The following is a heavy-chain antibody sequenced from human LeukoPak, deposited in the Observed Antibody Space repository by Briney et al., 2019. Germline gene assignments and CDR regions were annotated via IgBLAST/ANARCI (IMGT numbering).Heavy chain of an antibody. V-gene: IGHV1-18*01. D-gene: IGHD3-3*01. CDR2: IIAYNGNT. CDR3: ARDRGYDFWSGYSPRWFDG. Sequence: ASVKLCCKAAGYTFTSYGISWLREAPGQGLEWMGWIIAYNGNTNYAQKHQGRVTMTTDTSTSTAYMELRSLRSDLTAVYYCARDRGYDFWSGYSPRWFDGWGQGTLVSASS. J-gene: IGHJ5*02. CDR1: GYTFTSYG.